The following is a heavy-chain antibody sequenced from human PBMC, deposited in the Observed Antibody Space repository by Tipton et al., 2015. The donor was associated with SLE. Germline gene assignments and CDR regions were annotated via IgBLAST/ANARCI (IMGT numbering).Heavy chain of an antibody. J-gene: IGHJ4*02. D-gene: IGHD1-1*01. V-gene: IGHV4-59*01. CDR3: ARESSTGRQAH. CDR2: IFNNVTTGYNPSLET. Sequence: TLSLTCTVSGGSINNYFWSWIRQPPGKGLEWIGYIFNNVTTGYNPSLETDHNPSLESRVTMSVDTSNNQFSLKLRSVTAADTAVYYCARESSTGRQAHWGQGTLVTVSS. CDR1: GGSINNYF.